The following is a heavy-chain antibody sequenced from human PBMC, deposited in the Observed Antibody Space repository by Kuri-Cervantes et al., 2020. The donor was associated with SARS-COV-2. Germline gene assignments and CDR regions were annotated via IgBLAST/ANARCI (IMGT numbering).Heavy chain of an antibody. CDR3: ARPFWSGYYSPFDY. V-gene: IGHV1-18*01. Sequence: ASVKVSCKTSGYTFTSYGTTWVRQAPGQGLEWMGWISHYSGNTDYAQRVQDRVILTRDTSTSTTYMGLSSLRSEDTAVYYCARPFWSGYYSPFDYWGQGTLVTVSS. D-gene: IGHD3-3*01. CDR2: ISHYSGNT. J-gene: IGHJ4*02. CDR1: GYTFTSYG.